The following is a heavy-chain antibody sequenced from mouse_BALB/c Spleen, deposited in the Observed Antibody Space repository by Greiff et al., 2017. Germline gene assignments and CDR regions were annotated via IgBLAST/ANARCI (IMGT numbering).Heavy chain of an antibody. CDR3: ARARPEYGNFDY. V-gene: IGHV5-6-5*01. D-gene: IGHD2-1*01. J-gene: IGHJ2*01. CDR1: GFTFSSYA. CDR2: ISSGGST. Sequence: EVKLMESGGGLVKPGGSLKLSCAASGFTFSSYAMSWVRQTPEKRLEWVASISSGGSTYYPDSVKGRFTISRDNARNILYLQMSSLRSEDTAMYYCARARPEYGNFDYWGQGTTLTVSS.